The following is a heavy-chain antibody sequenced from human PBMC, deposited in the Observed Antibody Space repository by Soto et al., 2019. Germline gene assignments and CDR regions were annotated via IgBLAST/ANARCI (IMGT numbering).Heavy chain of an antibody. CDR3: ARDLGYGSGDDYYYHGMDG. J-gene: IGHJ6*02. D-gene: IGHD3-10*01. Sequence: ASVKVSCQASGYTFTGYSMPWVRHAPGQGHEWMGWINPNSGATNYAQKSQGWVHMTRDTSISTASTELRRLRPYEPAEHSRARDLGYGSGDDYYYHGMDGWGQGTTVTVSS. V-gene: IGHV1-2*04. CDR1: GYTFTGYS. CDR2: INPNSGAT.